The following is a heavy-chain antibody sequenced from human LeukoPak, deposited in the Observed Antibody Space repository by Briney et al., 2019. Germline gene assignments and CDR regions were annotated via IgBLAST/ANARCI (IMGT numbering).Heavy chain of an antibody. CDR3: AKKRASYSGSYIDY. Sequence: GGSLRLSCAASGFTFSSYSMNWVRQAPGKGLEWVSAISGSGGSTYYADSVEGRFTISRDNSKNTLYLQMNSLRAEDTAVYYCAKKRASYSGSYIDYWGQGTLVTVSS. J-gene: IGHJ4*02. D-gene: IGHD1-26*01. CDR2: ISGSGGST. V-gene: IGHV3-23*01. CDR1: GFTFSSYS.